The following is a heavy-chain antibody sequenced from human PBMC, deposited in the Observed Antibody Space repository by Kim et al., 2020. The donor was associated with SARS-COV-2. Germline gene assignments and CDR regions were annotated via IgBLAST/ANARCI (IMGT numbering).Heavy chain of an antibody. CDR2: IIPIFGTA. Sequence: SVKVSCKASGGTFSSYAISWVRQAPGQGLEWMGGIIPIFGTANYAQKFQGRVTITADESTSTAYMELSSLRSEDTAVYYCARDLDRYFDWLFHRGIYYYYYGMDVWGQGTTVTVSS. J-gene: IGHJ6*02. D-gene: IGHD3-9*01. CDR1: GGTFSSYA. V-gene: IGHV1-69*13. CDR3: ARDLDRYFDWLFHRGIYYYYYGMDV.